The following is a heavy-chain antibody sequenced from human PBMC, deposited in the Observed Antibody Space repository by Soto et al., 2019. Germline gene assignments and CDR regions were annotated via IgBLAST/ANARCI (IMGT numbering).Heavy chain of an antibody. V-gene: IGHV4-30-4*01. D-gene: IGHD3-3*01. CDR3: ARAGLSFGQLLY. Sequence: PWETLSLTCNASGGTIKTGDYYWNWIRPPPGQDLEWVGYVFYSGATNYSPSLKRRTAISMDTSKNQFLLILTSVTAADTAVYYCARAGLSFGQLLYWGQGIRVTVSS. CDR1: GGTIKTGDYY. J-gene: IGHJ4*02. CDR2: VFYSGAT.